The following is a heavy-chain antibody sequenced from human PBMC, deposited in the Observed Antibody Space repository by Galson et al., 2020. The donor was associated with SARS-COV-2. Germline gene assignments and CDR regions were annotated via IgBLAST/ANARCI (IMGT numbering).Heavy chain of an antibody. Sequence: SETLSLTCTVSGGSISSGGYYWSWIRQHPGKGLEWIGYIYYSGSTYYNPSLKSRVTISVDTSKNQFSLKLSSVTAADTAVYYCAREGRYYDSSGHEDAFDIWGQGTMVTVSS. CDR3: AREGRYYDSSGHEDAFDI. CDR1: GGSISSGGYY. D-gene: IGHD3-22*01. J-gene: IGHJ3*02. V-gene: IGHV4-31*03. CDR2: IYYSGST.